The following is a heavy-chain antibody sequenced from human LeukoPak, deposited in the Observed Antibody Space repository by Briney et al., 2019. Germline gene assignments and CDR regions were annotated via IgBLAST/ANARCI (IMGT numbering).Heavy chain of an antibody. J-gene: IGHJ4*02. V-gene: IGHV3-7*01. CDR1: GFSFSSYW. CDR2: IKLDGSER. Sequence: GGSLRLSCAASGFSFSSYWMSWVRQAPGKGREWVANIKLDGSERYLVDAVKGRFTISRDNAKDSLYLQMNSLRAEDTAVYYCARISSSRYYFDYWGQGTLVTVSS. CDR3: ARISSSRYYFDY. D-gene: IGHD6-13*01.